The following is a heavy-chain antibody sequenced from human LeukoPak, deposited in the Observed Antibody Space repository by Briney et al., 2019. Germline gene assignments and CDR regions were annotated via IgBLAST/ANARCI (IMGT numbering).Heavy chain of an antibody. D-gene: IGHD3-22*01. J-gene: IGHJ4*02. CDR1: GYTFTSYY. V-gene: IGHV1-46*01. Sequence: GASVKVSCKASGYTFTSYYMHWVRQAPGQGLEWMGIINPSGGSTSYAQKFQGGVTMTRDTSTSTVYMELSSLRSEDTAVYYCARDDREYYYDSSVPAPFDYWGQGTLVTVSS. CDR3: ARDDREYYYDSSVPAPFDY. CDR2: INPSGGST.